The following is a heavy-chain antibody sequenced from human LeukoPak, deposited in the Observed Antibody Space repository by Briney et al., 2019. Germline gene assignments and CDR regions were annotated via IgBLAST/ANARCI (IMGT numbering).Heavy chain of an antibody. CDR2: ISDGGDRA. D-gene: IGHD1-26*01. CDR1: AFTFSDYS. Sequence: PGGSLRLSCAATAFTFSDYSMSWVRQPPGKGLEWVSVISDGGDRAYYTDSVKGRFTTYRDNFRNTVYLQMHSLRAEDTAVYFCVKDGAQPGFYFDFWGQGSLVNVST. J-gene: IGHJ4*02. V-gene: IGHV3-23*01. CDR3: VKDGAQPGFYFDF.